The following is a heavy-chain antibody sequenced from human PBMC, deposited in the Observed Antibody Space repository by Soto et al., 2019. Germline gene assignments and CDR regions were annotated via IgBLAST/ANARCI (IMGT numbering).Heavy chain of an antibody. Sequence: QVQLVQSGAEVKKPGASVRVSCKASGYVFPSYDITWVRQAPGHGLGWMGWVNPGSGYKGYAQNFQGRVTLTRNMSISTVYMELSSLRSEDTAVYYCARADPSHYYREVWGKGTAVTVSS. CDR1: GYVFPSYD. J-gene: IGHJ6*03. V-gene: IGHV1-8*01. CDR2: VNPGSGYK. CDR3: ARADPSHYYREV.